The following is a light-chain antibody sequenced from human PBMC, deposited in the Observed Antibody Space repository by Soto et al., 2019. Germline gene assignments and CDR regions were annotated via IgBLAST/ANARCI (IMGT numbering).Light chain of an antibody. CDR1: SSDVGDHNS. Sequence: QSALTQPASVSGSPGQSITISCTGTSSDVGDHNSVSWYQQQPGKAPKLMIYAVSNRPSGVSNRFSGSKSGNTASLTISGLQAEDEADYYCVSYTTSLTLIFGGGTKLTVL. J-gene: IGLJ2*01. V-gene: IGLV2-14*03. CDR2: AVS. CDR3: VSYTTSLTLI.